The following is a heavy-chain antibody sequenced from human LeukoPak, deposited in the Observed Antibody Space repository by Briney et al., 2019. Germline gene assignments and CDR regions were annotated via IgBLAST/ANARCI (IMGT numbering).Heavy chain of an antibody. CDR1: GFTFSSYW. J-gene: IGHJ3*02. V-gene: IGHV3-7*01. CDR2: IKQDGSEK. Sequence: GGSLRLSCAASGFTFSSYWMSWVRQAPGKGPEWVANIKQDGSEKYYVDSVKGRFTVSRDNAKNSLYLQMNSLRAEDTAVYYCARDADLGATITGAFDIWGQGTMVTVSS. CDR3: ARDADLGATITGAFDI. D-gene: IGHD5-24*01.